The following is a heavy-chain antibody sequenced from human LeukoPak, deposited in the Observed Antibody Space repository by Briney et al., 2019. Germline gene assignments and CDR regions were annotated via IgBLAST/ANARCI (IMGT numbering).Heavy chain of an antibody. Sequence: ASVKVSCKASGYTFTSYDINWVRQATGQGLEWMGWMNPNSGNTGYAQKFQGRVTITRNTSISTAYMELSSLRSDDTAVYYCAREKAYYDFWSGEFDYWGQGTLVTVSS. D-gene: IGHD3-3*01. CDR2: MNPNSGNT. CDR1: GYTFTSYD. CDR3: AREKAYYDFWSGEFDY. J-gene: IGHJ4*02. V-gene: IGHV1-8*03.